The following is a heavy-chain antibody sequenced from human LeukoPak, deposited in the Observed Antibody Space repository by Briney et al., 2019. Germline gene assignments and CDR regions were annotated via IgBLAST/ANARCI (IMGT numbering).Heavy chain of an antibody. V-gene: IGHV3-74*01. CDR2: INSYGSSK. J-gene: IGHJ6*03. Sequence: PGGSLRLSCVPSGLTFSIYWKHWVRHAPEKGRLWVSRINSYGSSKSYADSVKGRFTVSRDNAKNTLYLQMNSLRAEDTAVYYCARAYDSTFPHYYYMDVWGKGTTVTISS. CDR3: ARAYDSTFPHYYYMDV. CDR1: GLTFSIYW. D-gene: IGHD3-22*01.